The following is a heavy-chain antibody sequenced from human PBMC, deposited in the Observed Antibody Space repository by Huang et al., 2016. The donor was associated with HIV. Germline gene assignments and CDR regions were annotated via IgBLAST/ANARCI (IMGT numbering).Heavy chain of an antibody. Sequence: QVRLQQCGEGVLKPSETLSLTCAVYGASFGGYFWSWVRQSPDKGLELLGEIKPGGSHTYYPWFGRRGTISVGTSKNQFYLRLRAVAAADAAIYYCARIPTPSYYDRWSLSPVEEDFFYYNLDVWGQGTPVIVSS. V-gene: IGHV4-34*02. CDR3: ARIPTPSYYDRWSLSPVEEDFFYYNLDV. CDR1: GASFGGYF. CDR2: IKPGGSH. J-gene: IGHJ6*02. D-gene: IGHD3-16*01.